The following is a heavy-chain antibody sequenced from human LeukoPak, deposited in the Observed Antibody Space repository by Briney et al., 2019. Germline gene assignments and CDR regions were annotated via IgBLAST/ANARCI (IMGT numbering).Heavy chain of an antibody. V-gene: IGHV1-46*01. D-gene: IGHD3-22*01. CDR3: ARGGDYYDSSGYSPYYFDY. CDR2: INPSGGST. CDR1: GYTFTSYY. Sequence: ASVKVSCKASGYTFTSYYIHWVRQAPGQGLEGMGIINPSGGSTSYAQKFPGRVTMTRDTSTSTVYMELSRLRSEDTAVYYCARGGDYYDSSGYSPYYFDYWGQGTLVTVSS. J-gene: IGHJ4*02.